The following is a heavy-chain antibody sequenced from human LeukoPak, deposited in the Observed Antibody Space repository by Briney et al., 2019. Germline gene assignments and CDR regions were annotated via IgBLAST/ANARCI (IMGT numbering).Heavy chain of an antibody. CDR1: GYTFTSYD. Sequence: ASVKVSCKASGYTFTSYDINWVRQATGQGLEWMGWMNPNSGNTGYAQKFQGRVTTTRNTSISTAYMELSSLRSEDTAVYYCARDGRIAARSFRFDPWGQGTLVTVSS. J-gene: IGHJ5*02. D-gene: IGHD6-6*01. CDR3: ARDGRIAARSFRFDP. V-gene: IGHV1-8*01. CDR2: MNPNSGNT.